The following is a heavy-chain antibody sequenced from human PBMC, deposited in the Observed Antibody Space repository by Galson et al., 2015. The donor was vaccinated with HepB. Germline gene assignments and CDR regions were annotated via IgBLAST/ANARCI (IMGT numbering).Heavy chain of an antibody. CDR1: GGSLSSYY. CDR2: IYYSGST. V-gene: IGHV4-59*01. J-gene: IGHJ5*02. Sequence: TLSLTCTVPGGSLSSYYWSWIRQPPGKGLEWIGYIYYSGSTNYNPSLKSRVTISVDTSKNQFSLKLSSVIAADTAVYYCARARQTTVIWFDPWGQGTLVTVSS. CDR3: ARARQTTVIWFDP. D-gene: IGHD4-17*01.